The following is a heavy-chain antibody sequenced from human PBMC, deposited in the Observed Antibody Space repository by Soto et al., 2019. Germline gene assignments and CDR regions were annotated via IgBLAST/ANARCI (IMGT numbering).Heavy chain of an antibody. J-gene: IGHJ4*02. CDR1: GFTFISYG. D-gene: IGHD1-26*01. CDR3: VKGKTVGSPYSYFHS. CDR2: ISDTGAST. Sequence: GGSLRLSCAASGFTFISYGMSWVRQAPGKGLEWVSAISDTGASTNYADSVKGRFTISRDNSKNMLYLQMNGLRADDTALYHCVKGKTVGSPYSYFHSWGQGTLVTVSS. V-gene: IGHV3-23*01.